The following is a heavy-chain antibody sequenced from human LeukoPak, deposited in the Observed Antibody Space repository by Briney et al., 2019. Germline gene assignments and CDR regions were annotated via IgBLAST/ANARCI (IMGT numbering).Heavy chain of an antibody. D-gene: IGHD4-23*01. V-gene: IGHV3-30-3*01. CDR1: GFTFSSYA. CDR2: ISYDGSNE. CDR3: SRAVVGTPDY. J-gene: IGHJ4*02. Sequence: GGSLRLSCAASGFTFSSYAMHWVRQAPGKGLEWVAFISYDGSNEYYADSVKGRFTISRANSKNTLYLQMNSLRAEDTAVYYCSRAVVGTPDYWGQGTLVTVSS.